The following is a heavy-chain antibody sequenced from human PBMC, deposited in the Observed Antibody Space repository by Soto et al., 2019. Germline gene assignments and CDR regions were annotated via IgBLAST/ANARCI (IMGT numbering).Heavy chain of an antibody. V-gene: IGHV4-4*02. J-gene: IGHJ6*02. Sequence: QVQLQESGPGLVKPSGTLSLTCAVSGGSISSSNWWSWVRQPPGKGLEWIGEIYHSGSTNYNPSLKSRVTISVDKSKNQFSLKLSSVTAADTAVYYCARRSGSGSYRFYYYYYGMDVWGQGTTVTVSS. D-gene: IGHD3-10*01. CDR3: ARRSGSGSYRFYYYYYGMDV. CDR2: IYHSGST. CDR1: GGSISSSNW.